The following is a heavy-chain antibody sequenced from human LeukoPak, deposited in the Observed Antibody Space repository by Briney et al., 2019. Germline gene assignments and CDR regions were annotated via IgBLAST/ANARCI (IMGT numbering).Heavy chain of an antibody. CDR2: ISGSGGST. CDR1: GFTFSSYA. Sequence: GGSLRLSCAASGFTFSSYAMSWVRQAPGKGLEWVSAISGSGGSTYYADSVKGRFTISRDNSKNTLYLQMNSLRAEDMAVYYCAKPQYYDSSGYRVGAFDIWGQGTMVTVSS. CDR3: AKPQYYDSSGYRVGAFDI. J-gene: IGHJ3*02. D-gene: IGHD3-22*01. V-gene: IGHV3-23*01.